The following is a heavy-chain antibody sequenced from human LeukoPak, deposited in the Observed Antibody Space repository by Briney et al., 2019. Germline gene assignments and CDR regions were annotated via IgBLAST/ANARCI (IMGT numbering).Heavy chain of an antibody. CDR1: GFTVSSNY. Sequence: GGSLRLSCAASGFTVSSNYMSWVRQAPGKGLEWVSVIYSGGSTYYADSVKGRFTISRDNSKNTLYLQMNSLRAEDTAVYYCARVGRPHPLPSYYGMDVWGQGTTVTVSS. V-gene: IGHV3-66*01. CDR3: ARVGRPHPLPSYYGMDV. D-gene: IGHD2-15*01. J-gene: IGHJ6*02. CDR2: IYSGGST.